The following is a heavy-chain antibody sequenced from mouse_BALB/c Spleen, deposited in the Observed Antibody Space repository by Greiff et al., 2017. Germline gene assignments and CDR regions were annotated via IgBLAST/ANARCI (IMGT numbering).Heavy chain of an antibody. D-gene: IGHD2-3*01. CDR2: IYPGDGST. CDR3: ARMDGYYPWWYFDV. J-gene: IGHJ1*01. V-gene: IGHV1S56*01. Sequence: QVQLKESGPELVKPGASVKMSCKASGYTFTSYYIHWVKQRPGQGLEWIGWIYPGDGSTKYNEKFKGKTTLTADKSSSTAYMLLSSLTSEDSAIYFCARMDGYYPWWYFDVWGAGTTVTVSS. CDR1: GYTFTSYY.